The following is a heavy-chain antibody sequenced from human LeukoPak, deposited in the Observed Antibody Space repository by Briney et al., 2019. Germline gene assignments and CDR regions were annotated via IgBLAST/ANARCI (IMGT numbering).Heavy chain of an antibody. CDR3: VREAGYCASVCLKSNWFDP. CDR2: ISNGKT. D-gene: IGHD2-21*02. V-gene: IGHV3-23*01. J-gene: IGHJ5*02. Sequence: GGSLRPSCAASGFPFSSHAMSWVRQPPGKGLEWVSAISNGKTYYADSVRGRFTISRDDSKNTVSLQMNSLRDEDTALYYCVREAGYCASVCLKSNWFDPWGQGTLVTVSS. CDR1: GFPFSSHA.